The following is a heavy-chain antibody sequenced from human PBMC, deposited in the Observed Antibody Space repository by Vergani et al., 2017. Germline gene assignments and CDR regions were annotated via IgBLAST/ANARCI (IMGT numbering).Heavy chain of an antibody. V-gene: IGHV3-9*01. CDR3: AKEAYSSSSFQD. D-gene: IGHD6-6*01. J-gene: IGHJ1*01. Sequence: EVQLVESGGGLVQPGRSLRLSCAASGFTFDDYAMHWVRQAPGKGLEWVSGISWNGGSVGYADSVKGRFTISRDNAKNSLFLQMNSLRAEDTALYYCAKEAYSSSSFQDWGQGTLVTVSS. CDR2: ISWNGGSV. CDR1: GFTFDDYA.